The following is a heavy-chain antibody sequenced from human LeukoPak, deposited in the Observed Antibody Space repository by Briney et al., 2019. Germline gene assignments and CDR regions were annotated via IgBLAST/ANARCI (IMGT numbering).Heavy chain of an antibody. D-gene: IGHD6-13*01. CDR1: GYTFTSYD. CDR3: ARLASSSWPLYYYYGMDV. Sequence: ASVKVSCKASGYTFTSYDINWVRQATGQGLEWMGWMNPNNGDTGYAQKFQGRVTMTRSTSISAAYMELSSLRSEDTAVYYCARLASSSWPLYYYYGMDVWGQGTTVTVSS. J-gene: IGHJ6*02. V-gene: IGHV1-8*01. CDR2: MNPNNGDT.